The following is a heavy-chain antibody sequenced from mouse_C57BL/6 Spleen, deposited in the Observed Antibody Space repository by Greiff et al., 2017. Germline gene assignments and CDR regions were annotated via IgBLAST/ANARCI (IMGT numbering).Heavy chain of an antibody. Sequence: VQLQQSGPELVKPGASVKMSCKASGYTFTDYNMPWVKQSPGQSLEWIGYINPNSGGTSYNQKFKGKATLTVNTASSTAYMELSSLTSEDSAVYYCARWELGVDYWGQGTTHTVSS. J-gene: IGHJ2*01. CDR2: INPNSGGT. V-gene: IGHV1-22*01. D-gene: IGHD4-1*01. CDR3: ARWELGVDY. CDR1: GYTFTDYN.